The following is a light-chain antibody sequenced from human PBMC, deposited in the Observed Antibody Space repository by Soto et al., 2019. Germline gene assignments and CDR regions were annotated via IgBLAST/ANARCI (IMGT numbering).Light chain of an antibody. V-gene: IGLV4-60*02. CDR3: EPWDSNPRV. Sequence: QSVLTQSSSASASLGSSVKLTCTLSSGHSSYIIAWHQQQPGKAPRYLMKLEGSGSYNKGSGVPDRFSGASSGADRYLSSSNLQLGGETDYYGEPWDSNPRVFGGGTQLTVL. CDR1: SGHSSYI. CDR2: LEGSGSY. J-gene: IGLJ3*02.